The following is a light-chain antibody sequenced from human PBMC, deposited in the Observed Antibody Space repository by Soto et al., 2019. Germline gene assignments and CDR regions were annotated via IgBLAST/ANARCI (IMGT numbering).Light chain of an antibody. J-gene: IGKJ2*03. CDR3: RQSNNWPPYS. V-gene: IGKV3-15*01. Sequence: EIVMTQSPATLSVSPGERATLSCRASQSVGSNLAWYQQKPGQAPSLLIYGAYTRATGTPARCSGSGSVTECSLTISSLQSEDCAVYYSRQSNNWPPYSGREGTKLEIK. CDR1: QSVGSN. CDR2: GAY.